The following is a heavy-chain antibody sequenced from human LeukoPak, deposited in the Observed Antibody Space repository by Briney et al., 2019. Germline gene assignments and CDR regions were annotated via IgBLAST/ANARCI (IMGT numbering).Heavy chain of an antibody. J-gene: IGHJ4*02. V-gene: IGHV4-34*01. D-gene: IGHD6-13*01. Sequence: SETLSLTCAVYGGSFSGYYWSWIRQPPGKGLEWIGEINHSGSTNYNPSLKSRVTISVDTSKNQFSLKLSSVTAADTAVYYCARLKSSSWSSYYFDYWGQGTLVTVSS. CDR3: ARLKSSSWSSYYFDY. CDR2: INHSGST. CDR1: GGSFSGYY.